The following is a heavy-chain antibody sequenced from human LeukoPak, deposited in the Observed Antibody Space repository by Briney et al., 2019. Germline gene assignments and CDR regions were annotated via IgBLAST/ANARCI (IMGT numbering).Heavy chain of an antibody. CDR1: GFTVSSNY. Sequence: GGSLRLSCAASGFTVSSNYMSWVRQAPGKGLEWVSVIYSGGSTYYADSVKGRFTISRDNYKNTQYLQMNSLRAEDTAVYYCARSPGGSGRPYYFDYWGQGTLVTVSS. D-gene: IGHD2-15*01. J-gene: IGHJ4*02. CDR3: ARSPGGSGRPYYFDY. CDR2: IYSGGST. V-gene: IGHV3-66*01.